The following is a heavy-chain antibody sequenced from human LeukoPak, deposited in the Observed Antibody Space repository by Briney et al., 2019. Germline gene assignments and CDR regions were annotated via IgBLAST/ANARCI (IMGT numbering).Heavy chain of an antibody. V-gene: IGHV4-34*01. J-gene: IGHJ4*02. D-gene: IGHD2-8*01. Sequence: SETLSLTCGVYGGSFSGYYWTWIRQSPGMGLEWIGEIIHSGSTNYNPSLTSRVTISVDTSKNQFSLELSSVTAADTVVYYCARGILVTVYAAFDYWGQGTLVTVSS. CDR3: ARGILVTVYAAFDY. CDR1: GGSFSGYY. CDR2: IIHSGST.